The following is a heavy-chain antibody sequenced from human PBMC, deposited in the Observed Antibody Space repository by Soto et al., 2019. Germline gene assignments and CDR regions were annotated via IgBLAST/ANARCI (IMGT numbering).Heavy chain of an antibody. J-gene: IGHJ6*02. CDR1: GFTFSSYA. V-gene: IGHV3-30-3*01. CDR3: ARDGGYYYDSSGYYYDYYYGMDV. CDR2: ISYDGSNK. D-gene: IGHD3-22*01. Sequence: QEQLVESGGGVVQPGRSLRLSCAASGFTFSSYAMHWVRQAPGKGLEWVAVISYDGSNKYYADSVKGRFTISRDNSKNTLYLQMKSLRAEDTAVYYCARDGGYYYDSSGYYYDYYYGMDVWGQGTTVTVSS.